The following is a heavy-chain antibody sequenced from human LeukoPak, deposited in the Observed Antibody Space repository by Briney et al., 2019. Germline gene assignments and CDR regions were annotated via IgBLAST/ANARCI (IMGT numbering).Heavy chain of an antibody. D-gene: IGHD2-21*02. CDR2: IWYDGSNK. Sequence: GRSLRLSCAASGFTFSNHGMHWVRQAPGKGPEWVALIWYDGSNKYYGDSVKGRFTISRDNSKNTVYLQMNSLRAEDTGVYYCARDRLEAVTDDDYFDYWGQGTLVTVSS. V-gene: IGHV3-33*01. CDR3: ARDRLEAVTDDDYFDY. CDR1: GFTFSNHG. J-gene: IGHJ4*02.